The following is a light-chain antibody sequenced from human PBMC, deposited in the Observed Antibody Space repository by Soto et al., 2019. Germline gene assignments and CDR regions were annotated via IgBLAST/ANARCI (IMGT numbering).Light chain of an antibody. Sequence: EIVLTQSPGTPSLSPGERATLSCRASQSVSNNYLAWYQQKPGQAPRLLIYGASNRATGIPDRFSGSGFGTEFTLTISSLQSEDFAVYYCQQYKNWPLFGQGTRLEI. V-gene: IGKV3D-15*01. CDR1: QSVSNN. CDR3: QQYKNWPL. J-gene: IGKJ5*01. CDR2: GAS.